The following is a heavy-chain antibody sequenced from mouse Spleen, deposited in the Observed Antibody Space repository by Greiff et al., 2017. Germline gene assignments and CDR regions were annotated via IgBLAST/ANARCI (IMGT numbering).Heavy chain of an antibody. CDR2: ISYDGSN. CDR3: ARDGHYRYPFAY. CDR1: GYSITSGYY. Sequence: VQLQQSGPGLVKPSQSLSLTCSVTGYSITSGYYWNWIRQFPGNKLEWMGYISYDGSNNYNPSLKNRISITRDTSKNQFFLKLNSVTTEDTATYYCARDGHYRYPFAYWGQGTLVTVSA. D-gene: IGHD2-14*01. J-gene: IGHJ3*01. V-gene: IGHV3-6*02.